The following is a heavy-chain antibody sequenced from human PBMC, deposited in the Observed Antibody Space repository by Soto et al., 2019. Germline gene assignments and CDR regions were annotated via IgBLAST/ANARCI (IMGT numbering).Heavy chain of an antibody. J-gene: IGHJ5*02. CDR3: ARDARIRRFDP. CDR2: ISSSGSTI. CDR1: GFTFSSYE. V-gene: IGHV3-48*03. Sequence: EVQLVESGGGLVQPGGSLRLSCAASGFTFSSYEMNWVRQPPGKGLEWVSYISSSGSTIYYADPVKGRFTISRDNAKNSLYLQMNSLRAEDTAVYYCARDARIRRFDPWGQGTLVTVSS.